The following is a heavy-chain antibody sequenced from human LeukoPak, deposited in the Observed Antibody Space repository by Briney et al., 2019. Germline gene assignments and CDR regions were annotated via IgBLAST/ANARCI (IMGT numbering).Heavy chain of an antibody. V-gene: IGHV3-66*01. CDR2: IYSGGST. D-gene: IGHD2-2*01. Sequence: PGGSLRLSCAASGFTFSSYAMSWVRQAPGKGLEWVSAIYSGGSTYYADSVKGRFTISRDNSKNTLYLQMNSLRAEDTAVYYCARERDPEDTKNNYYYGMDVWGQGTTVTVSS. J-gene: IGHJ6*02. CDR1: GFTFSSYA. CDR3: ARERDPEDTKNNYYYGMDV.